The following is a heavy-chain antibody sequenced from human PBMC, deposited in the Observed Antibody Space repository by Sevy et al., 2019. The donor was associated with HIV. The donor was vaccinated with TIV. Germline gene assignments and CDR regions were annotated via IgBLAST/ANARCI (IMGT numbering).Heavy chain of an antibody. CDR3: ARDPGMGGSYLDY. CDR1: GFTFRTYA. CDR2: ISGSDST. V-gene: IGHV3-23*01. Sequence: GGSLRLSCTASGFTFRTYAMSWVRQAPGKGLDWVSGKGLEWVSAISGSDSTYYADSVKGRFTISRDNAKNSLYLQMNSLRAEDTAVYYCARDPGMGGSYLDYWGQGTLVTVSS. D-gene: IGHD1-26*01. J-gene: IGHJ4*02.